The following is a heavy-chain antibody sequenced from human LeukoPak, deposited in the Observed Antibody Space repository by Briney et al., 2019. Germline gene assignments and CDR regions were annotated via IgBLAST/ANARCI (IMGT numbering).Heavy chain of an antibody. CDR1: GFTFCSYA. CDR3: RKSGGIMILGVHY. CDR2: ISATGGST. J-gene: IGHJ4*02. Sequence: GGSLTLSCARCGFTFCSYALSWVRQTPGEGLEWVSGISATGGSTDYADSVKGRFTISRDNSNNTLHLQMNSLRAEDTAVYCCRKSGGIMILGVHYWGKGTLVTVSS. V-gene: IGHV3-23*01. D-gene: IGHD3-16*01.